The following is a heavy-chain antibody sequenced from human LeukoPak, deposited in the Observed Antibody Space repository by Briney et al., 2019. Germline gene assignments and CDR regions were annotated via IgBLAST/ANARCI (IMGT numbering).Heavy chain of an antibody. V-gene: IGHV3-15*01. CDR1: GFPFTNAW. J-gene: IGHJ4*02. CDR2: IKSKSDGGTT. Sequence: SGGSLRLSCAVSGFPFTNAWMSWVRQAPGKGLEWVGRIKSKSDGGTTDYAAPVKGRFTISRDDSSNTLYLQLNTVKTEDTAVYYCTTENPTDFWGQGTLVTVSS. CDR3: TTENPTDF.